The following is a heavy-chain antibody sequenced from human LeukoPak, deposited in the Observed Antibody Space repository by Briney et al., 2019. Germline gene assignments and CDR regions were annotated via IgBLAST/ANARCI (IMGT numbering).Heavy chain of an antibody. CDR2: IYYSGST. CDR3: ASEPADYYDSSGRNC. V-gene: IGHV4-30-4*01. CDR1: GVSISGDY. J-gene: IGHJ4*02. Sequence: SETLSLTCTVSGVSISGDYWSWIRQPPGKGLEWIGYIYYSGSTYYNPSLKSRVTISVDTSKNQFSLKLSSVTAADTAVYYCASEPADYYDSSGRNCWGQGTLVTVSS. D-gene: IGHD3-22*01.